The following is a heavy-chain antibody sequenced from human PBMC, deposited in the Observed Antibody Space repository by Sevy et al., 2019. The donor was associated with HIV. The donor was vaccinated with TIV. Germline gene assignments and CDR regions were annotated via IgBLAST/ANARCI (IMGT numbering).Heavy chain of an antibody. CDR3: ASARGGDNTFDY. V-gene: IGHV3-7*03. CDR1: GFTFSNYW. Sequence: GGSLRLSCAASGFTFSNYWMTWVRQAPGKGLEWVANIKQDGSEKYYVDSVKGRFTISRDNAKSSLYLQMNSLRAEDTDVYCCASARGGDNTFDYWGQGTLVTVSS. CDR2: IKQDGSEK. D-gene: IGHD2-21*02. J-gene: IGHJ4*02.